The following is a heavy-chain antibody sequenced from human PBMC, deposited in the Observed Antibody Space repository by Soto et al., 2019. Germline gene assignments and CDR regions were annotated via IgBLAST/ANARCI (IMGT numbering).Heavy chain of an antibody. Sequence: GESLKISCKGSGYSFTSYWIGWVRQMPGKGLEWMGIIYPGDSNTRYRPSFQGQVTISADTSISTAYLEWSSLKASDTAIYYCARHVYYDVLKKNYWGQGTLVTVSS. V-gene: IGHV5-51*01. CDR2: IYPGDSNT. CDR3: ARHVYYDVLKKNY. CDR1: GYSFTSYW. J-gene: IGHJ4*02. D-gene: IGHD3-9*01.